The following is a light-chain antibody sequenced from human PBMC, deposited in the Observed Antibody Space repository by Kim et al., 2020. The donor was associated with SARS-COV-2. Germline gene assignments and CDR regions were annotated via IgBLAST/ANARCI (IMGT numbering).Light chain of an antibody. CDR1: SRGVGGYNY. V-gene: IGLV2-8*01. J-gene: IGLJ1*01. CDR3: SSYAGKV. CDR2: GVS. Sequence: GHPGQSVTSSCTGTSRGVGGYNYVSWYQQHQGKAPRRMIYGVSKRPSGVPDRFSGSKSGNTASLTVSGLQAEDEADYYCSSYAGKVFGTGTKVTVL.